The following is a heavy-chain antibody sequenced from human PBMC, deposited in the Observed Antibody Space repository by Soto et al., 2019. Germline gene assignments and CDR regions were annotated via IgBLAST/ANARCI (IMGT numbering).Heavy chain of an antibody. CDR3: ARKGDFWSGPGECDP. V-gene: IGHV4-39*01. Sequence: QLQLQESGPGLVRPSETLSLTCTVSGGSISSNTYYWGWIRQPPGKGLEWIGSIYYNGFTYYNPSLKSRVTMSVDTSKNQFSLRLSSMTASDTALYYCARKGDFWSGPGECDPWGQGTLVTVS. J-gene: IGHJ5*02. CDR1: GGSISSNTYY. CDR2: IYYNGFT. D-gene: IGHD3-3*01.